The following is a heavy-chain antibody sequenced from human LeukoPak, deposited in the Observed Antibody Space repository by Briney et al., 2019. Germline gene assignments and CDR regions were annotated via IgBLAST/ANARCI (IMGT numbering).Heavy chain of an antibody. J-gene: IGHJ4*02. Sequence: GGSLRLSCAASGFTFDDYAMHWVRQAPGKGLEWVSGISWNSGSIGYADSVKGRFTISRDNAKNSLYLQMNSLRAEDTALYYCGRDLSGWYGPDYWGQGTLVTVSS. D-gene: IGHD6-19*01. CDR3: GRDLSGWYGPDY. V-gene: IGHV3-9*01. CDR2: ISWNSGSI. CDR1: GFTFDDYA.